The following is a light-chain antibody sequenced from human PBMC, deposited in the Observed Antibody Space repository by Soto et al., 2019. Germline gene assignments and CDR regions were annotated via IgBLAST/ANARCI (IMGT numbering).Light chain of an antibody. V-gene: IGKV3-20*01. CDR3: QQYGSSPLT. CDR2: SAS. CDR1: QSVSSSY. J-gene: IGKJ1*01. Sequence: EIVLTQSPGTLSLSPGERATLSCRASQSVSSSYLAWYQQKPGQAPRLLIYSASSRATGIPDRFSGSGSGPDFTLTISRLEPEDFPVYYCQQYGSSPLTFGQGTKVEIK.